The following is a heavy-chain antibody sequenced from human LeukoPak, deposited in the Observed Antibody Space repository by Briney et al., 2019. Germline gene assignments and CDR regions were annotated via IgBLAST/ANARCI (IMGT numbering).Heavy chain of an antibody. CDR1: GGSISSSSYY. D-gene: IGHD3-10*01. J-gene: IGHJ4*02. CDR3: ARAGFGSPDY. V-gene: IGHV4-39*07. CDR2: IYHSGST. Sequence: SETLSLTCTVSGGSISSSSYYWGWIRQPPGKGLEWIGSIYHSGSTYYNPSLKSRVTISVDTSKNQFSLKLSSVTAADTAVYYCARAGFGSPDYWGQGTLVTVSS.